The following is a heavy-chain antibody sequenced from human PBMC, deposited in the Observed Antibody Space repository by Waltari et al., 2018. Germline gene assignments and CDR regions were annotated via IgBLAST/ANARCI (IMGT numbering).Heavy chain of an antibody. CDR1: GFTFSSYA. CDR3: AKDLGMVRGVIHRGRGFDY. Sequence: EVQLLESGGGLVQPGGSLRLSCAASGFTFSSYAMSWVRQAPGKGLELVSAISGSGGSTDYADSVKGRFTISRDNSKNTLYLQMNSLRAEDTAVYYCAKDLGMVRGVIHRGRGFDYWGQGTLVTVSS. J-gene: IGHJ4*02. CDR2: ISGSGGST. D-gene: IGHD3-10*01. V-gene: IGHV3-23*01.